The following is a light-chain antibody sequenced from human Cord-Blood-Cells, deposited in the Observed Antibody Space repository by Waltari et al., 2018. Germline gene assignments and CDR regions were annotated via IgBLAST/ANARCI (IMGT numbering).Light chain of an antibody. V-gene: IGLV2-14*01. Sequence: QSALPQPASVSVSPGQSITISCTGTSRDVGGLNYFSWYQQHPGKAPKLMIYDVSKRPSGVSNRFSGSKSGNTASLTISGLQAEDEADYYCSSYTSSSTYVFGTGTKVTVL. CDR2: DVS. J-gene: IGLJ1*01. CDR1: SRDVGGLNY. CDR3: SSYTSSSTYV.